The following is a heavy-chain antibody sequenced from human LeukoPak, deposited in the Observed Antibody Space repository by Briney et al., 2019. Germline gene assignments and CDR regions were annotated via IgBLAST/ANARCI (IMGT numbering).Heavy chain of an antibody. J-gene: IGHJ4*02. CDR2: MNPNSGNT. V-gene: IGHV1-8*01. D-gene: IGHD2-21*01. Sequence: ASVKVSCKASGHTFTTYDINWVRQATGQGLEWMAWMNPNSGNTGYAQKFQGRVTMTRNTSISTAYMELSSLRSEDTAVYYCARVAGNCGGDCYRLVYWGQGTLVTVSS. CDR1: GHTFTTYD. CDR3: ARVAGNCGGDCYRLVY.